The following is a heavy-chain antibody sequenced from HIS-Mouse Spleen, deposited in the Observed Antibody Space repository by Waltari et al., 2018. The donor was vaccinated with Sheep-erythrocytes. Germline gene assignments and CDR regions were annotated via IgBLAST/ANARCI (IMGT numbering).Heavy chain of an antibody. CDR1: GYSISSGYY. CDR3: ARDLGYDILTGYYSDAFDI. CDR2: IYHSGRN. D-gene: IGHD3-9*01. V-gene: IGHV4-38-2*02. J-gene: IGHJ3*02. Sequence: QVQLQESGPGLVKPSETLSLTCTVSGYSISSGYYWGWIRQPPGKGLEWIGSIYHSGRNYYNPSLKSRVTISVDTSKNQFSLKLSSVTAADTAVYYCARDLGYDILTGYYSDAFDIWGQGTMVTVSS.